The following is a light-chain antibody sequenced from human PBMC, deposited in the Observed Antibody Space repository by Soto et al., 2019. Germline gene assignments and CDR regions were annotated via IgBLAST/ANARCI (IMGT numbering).Light chain of an antibody. Sequence: QSALTQPASVSGSPGQSITISCTGTSSDVGGYNYVSWYQQHPGKAPKLMIYEVSNRPSGVSNRFSGSKSGNTASLTNSGLQAEDEADYYCSSYTSSSTRVFGGWPKLTFL. V-gene: IGLV2-14*01. J-gene: IGLJ3*02. CDR3: SSYTSSSTRV. CDR1: SSDVGGYNY. CDR2: EVS.